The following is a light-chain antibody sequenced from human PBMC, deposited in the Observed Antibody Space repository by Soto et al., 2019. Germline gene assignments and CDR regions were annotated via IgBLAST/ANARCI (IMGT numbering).Light chain of an antibody. J-gene: IGKJ1*01. CDR3: QQYHSYWT. V-gene: IGKV1-5*01. CDR1: QSISSW. CDR2: DAS. Sequence: DIQMTQSPSTLSAPVGDRVTITCRASQSISSWLAWYQQKPGKAPKLLIYDASSLESGVPSRFSGSGSGAEFTLTITSLQPDDFSTYYCQQYHSYWTFGQGTKGDIK.